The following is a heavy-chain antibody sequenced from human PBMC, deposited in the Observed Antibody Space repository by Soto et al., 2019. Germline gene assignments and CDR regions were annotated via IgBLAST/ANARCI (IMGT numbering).Heavy chain of an antibody. J-gene: IGHJ6*02. CDR2: LSGSGATT. Sequence: VQLLESGGGLVQPGGSLRLSCAASGFAFSSYAMTWVRQAPGKGLEWVSALSGSGATTYYADSVKGRFTISRDTSKNTLSLEMNSLRAEDTAVYYCAKPPESSSTFYYYGLDVWGQGTTVTVSS. CDR1: GFAFSSYA. D-gene: IGHD2-2*01. V-gene: IGHV3-23*01. CDR3: AKPPESSSTFYYYGLDV.